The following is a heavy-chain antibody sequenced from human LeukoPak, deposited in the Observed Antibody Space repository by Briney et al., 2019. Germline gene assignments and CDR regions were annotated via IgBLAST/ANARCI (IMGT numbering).Heavy chain of an antibody. CDR1: GGSISSYY. CDR2: IYYSGST. V-gene: IGHV4-59*01. J-gene: IGHJ4*02. CDR3: ARVDDHGYSGY. Sequence: SETLSLTCTVSGGSISSYYWSWIRQPPGKGLEWIGYIYYSGSTNYNPSLKSRVTISVDTSKNQFSLNVRSVTDADTAVYYCARVDDHGYSGYWGQGTLVTVSS. D-gene: IGHD3-22*01.